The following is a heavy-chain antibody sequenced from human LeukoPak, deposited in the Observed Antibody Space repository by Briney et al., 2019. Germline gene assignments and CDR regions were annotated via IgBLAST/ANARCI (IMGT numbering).Heavy chain of an antibody. Sequence: PSQTLSLTCTVSGGSISSGDYYWSWIRQPPGKGLEWIGYIYYSGSTYYNPSLKSRVTISVDTSKSQFSLKLSSVTAAGTAVYYCARVGVWFGERTNWFDPWGQGTLVTVSS. CDR2: IYYSGST. J-gene: IGHJ5*02. V-gene: IGHV4-30-4*01. CDR3: ARVGVWFGERTNWFDP. D-gene: IGHD3-10*01. CDR1: GGSISSGDYY.